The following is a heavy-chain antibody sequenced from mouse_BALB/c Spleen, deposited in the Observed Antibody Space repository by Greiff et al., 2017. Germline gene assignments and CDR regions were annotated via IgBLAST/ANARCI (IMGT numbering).Heavy chain of an antibody. V-gene: IGHV4-1*02. J-gene: IGHJ1*01. CDR1: GFDFSRYW. Sequence: DVKLQESGGGLVQPGGSLKLSCAASGFDFSRYWMSWVRQAPGKGLEWIGEINPDSSTINYTPSLKDKFIISRDNAKNTLYLQMSKVRSEDTALYYCASPYGNYGYFDVWGAGTTVTVSS. D-gene: IGHD2-1*01. CDR3: ASPYGNYGYFDV. CDR2: INPDSSTI.